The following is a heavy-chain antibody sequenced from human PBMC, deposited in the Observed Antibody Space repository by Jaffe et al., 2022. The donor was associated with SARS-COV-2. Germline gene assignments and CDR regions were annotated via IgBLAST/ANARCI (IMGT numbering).Heavy chain of an antibody. D-gene: IGHD2-15*01. CDR2: IYSGGST. Sequence: EVQLVESGGGLVQPGGSLRLSCAASGFTVSSNYMSWVRQAPGKGLEWVSVIYSGGSTYYADSVKGRFTISRDNSKNTLYLQMNSLRAEDTAVYYCASTYIVPLGAPDTPSDYWGQGTLVTVSS. V-gene: IGHV3-66*02. CDR1: GFTVSSNY. J-gene: IGHJ4*02. CDR3: ASTYIVPLGAPDTPSDY.